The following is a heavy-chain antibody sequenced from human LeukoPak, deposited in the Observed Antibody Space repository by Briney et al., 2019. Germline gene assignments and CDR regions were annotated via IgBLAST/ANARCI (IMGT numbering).Heavy chain of an antibody. CDR2: ISYDGSNK. Sequence: GRSLRLSCAASGFTFSSYAMHWVRQAPGKGLEWVAVISYDGSNKYYADSVKGRFTISRDNSKNTLYLQMNSLRAEDTAVYYCARDPSNTSGWHAYFDYWGQGTLVTVSS. V-gene: IGHV3-30-3*01. D-gene: IGHD6-19*01. CDR3: ARDPSNTSGWHAYFDY. CDR1: GFTFSSYA. J-gene: IGHJ4*02.